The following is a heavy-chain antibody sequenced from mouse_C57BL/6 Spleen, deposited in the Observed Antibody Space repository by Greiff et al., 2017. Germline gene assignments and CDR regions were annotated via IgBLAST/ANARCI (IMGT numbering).Heavy chain of an antibody. CDR1: GFTFSSYA. CDR2: ISDGGSYT. D-gene: IGHD1-1*01. Sequence: DVKLVESGGGLVKPGGSLKLSCAASGFTFSSYAMSWVRQTPEKRLEWVATISDGGSYTYYPDNVKGRFTISRDNAKNSLYLQMSHLKSEDTAMYYCASQLTGYAMDYWGQGTSVTVSS. V-gene: IGHV5-4*03. CDR3: ASQLTGYAMDY. J-gene: IGHJ4*01.